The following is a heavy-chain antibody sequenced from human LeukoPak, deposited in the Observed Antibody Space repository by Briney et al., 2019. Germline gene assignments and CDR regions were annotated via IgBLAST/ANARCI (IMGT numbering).Heavy chain of an antibody. CDR1: GYTLTELS. J-gene: IGHJ4*02. D-gene: IGHD2-15*01. Sequence: ASVKVSCKVSGYTLTELSMHWVRQAPGKGLERMGGFDPEDGETIYAQKFQGRVTMTEDTSTDTAYMELSSLRSEDTAVYYCATGPPRYCSGGSCAFDYWGQGTLVTVSS. V-gene: IGHV1-24*01. CDR3: ATGPPRYCSGGSCAFDY. CDR2: FDPEDGET.